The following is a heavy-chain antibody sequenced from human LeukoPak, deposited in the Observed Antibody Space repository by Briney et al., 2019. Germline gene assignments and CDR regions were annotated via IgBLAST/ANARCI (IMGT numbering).Heavy chain of an antibody. CDR2: ISYDGSNK. J-gene: IGHJ6*03. CDR3: ARDPFIAARPSGGYYYYYYMDV. D-gene: IGHD6-6*01. Sequence: PGRSLRLSCAASGFTFSSYAMHWVRQAPGKGLEWVAVISYDGSNKYYADSVKGRFTISRDNSKNTMYLQMNSLRAEGTAVYYCARDPFIAARPSGGYYYYYYMDVWGKGTTVTVSS. CDR1: GFTFSSYA. V-gene: IGHV3-30-3*01.